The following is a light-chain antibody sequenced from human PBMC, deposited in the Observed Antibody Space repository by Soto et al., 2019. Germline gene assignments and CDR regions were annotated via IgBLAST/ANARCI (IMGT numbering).Light chain of an antibody. Sequence: DIQMTQSPSSLSASVGDRVTITCRASQSISNYLNWYQQKPGKVPKLLIYAASSLQSGVPSRFSGSGYGTDFTLTISSLQPEVFASYYCQQSYSTPLVTFGQGTRLEIK. V-gene: IGKV1-39*01. CDR3: QQSYSTPLVT. CDR1: QSISNY. J-gene: IGKJ5*01. CDR2: AAS.